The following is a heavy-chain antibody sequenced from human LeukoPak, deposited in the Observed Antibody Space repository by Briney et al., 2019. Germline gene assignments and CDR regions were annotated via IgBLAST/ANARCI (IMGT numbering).Heavy chain of an antibody. V-gene: IGHV4-34*01. CDR2: INHSGST. Sequence: SETLSLTCAVYGGSFSGYYWSWIRRPPGNGLEWIGEINHSGSTNYNPSLKSRVTISVDTSKNQFSLKLSSVTAADTAVYYCARDRRSSGWYSSRPYYFDYWGQGTLVTVSS. CDR3: ARDRRSSGWYSSRPYYFDY. D-gene: IGHD6-19*01. CDR1: GGSFSGYY. J-gene: IGHJ4*02.